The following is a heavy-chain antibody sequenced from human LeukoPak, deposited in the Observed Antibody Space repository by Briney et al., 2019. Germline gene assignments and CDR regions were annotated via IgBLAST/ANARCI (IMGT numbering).Heavy chain of an antibody. J-gene: IGHJ5*02. V-gene: IGHV4-59*01. CDR3: ARGHSYYYDSSGYRHPMWFDP. Sequence: PGGSLRLSCAASGFTFSSYWMSWIRQPPGKGLEWIGYIYYSGSTNYNPSLKSRVTISVDTSKNQFSLKLSSVTAADTAVYYCARGHSYYYDSSGYRHPMWFDPWGQGTLVTVSS. CDR1: GFTFSSYW. D-gene: IGHD3-22*01. CDR2: IYYSGST.